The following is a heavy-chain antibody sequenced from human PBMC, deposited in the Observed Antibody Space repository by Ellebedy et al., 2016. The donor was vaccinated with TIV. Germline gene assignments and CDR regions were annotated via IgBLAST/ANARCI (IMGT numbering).Heavy chain of an antibody. CDR2: IDTKTGNP. J-gene: IGHJ4*02. Sequence: AASVKVSCKTSGYTFTSYDMIWVRQAPGQGLEWMGWIDTKTGNPTYAQGFTGRFVLSLDTSVSTAYLQISNLKAEDTAVFYCARLRPWELLDYWGQGTRVTVSS. CDR3: ARLRPWELLDY. D-gene: IGHD1-26*01. CDR1: GYTFTSYD. V-gene: IGHV7-4-1*02.